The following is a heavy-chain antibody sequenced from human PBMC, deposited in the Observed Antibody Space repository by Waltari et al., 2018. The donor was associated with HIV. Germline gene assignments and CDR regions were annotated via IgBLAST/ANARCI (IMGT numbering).Heavy chain of an antibody. V-gene: IGHV3-21*03. CDR1: GFTFRSFN. CDR3: AGGGYDYAWGTYRPFDY. Sequence: EVQLVESGGGLVTPGGSLRLSCAAPGFTFRSFNRHWVRQAPGKGLEWVSSISSVGSYIYYPDSFKGRFTISRDNAKNSLYLQMNSLRAEDTAVYYCAGGGYDYAWGTYRPFDYWGQGTLVTVSS. J-gene: IGHJ4*02. CDR2: ISSVGSYI. D-gene: IGHD3-16*02.